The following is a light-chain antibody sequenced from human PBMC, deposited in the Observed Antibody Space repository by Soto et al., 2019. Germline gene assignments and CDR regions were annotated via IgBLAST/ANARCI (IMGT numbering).Light chain of an antibody. Sequence: DIQMTQSPSSLSASVGDSVTITCQASQTINYYLNWYQHKPGKAPELLIYDASNLETGVPSKFSGSGFGTYFTFTVSNLQPEDIATYYCQQYEDLPRTFGQGTKVDIK. V-gene: IGKV1-33*01. CDR2: DAS. CDR3: QQYEDLPRT. J-gene: IGKJ1*01. CDR1: QTINYY.